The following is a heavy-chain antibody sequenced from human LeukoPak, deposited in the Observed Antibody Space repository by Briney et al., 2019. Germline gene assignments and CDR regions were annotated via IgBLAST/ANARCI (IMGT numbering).Heavy chain of an antibody. CDR2: IYSGGST. CDR1: GFTVSSNY. Sequence: GGSLRLSCAASGFTVSSNYMSWVRQAPGKGLEWVSVIYSGGSTYYADSVKGRFTISRDNSKNTVYLQMNSLRVEDTALYYCVRSLDYWGQGTLVTVSS. V-gene: IGHV3-53*01. CDR3: VRSLDY. J-gene: IGHJ4*02.